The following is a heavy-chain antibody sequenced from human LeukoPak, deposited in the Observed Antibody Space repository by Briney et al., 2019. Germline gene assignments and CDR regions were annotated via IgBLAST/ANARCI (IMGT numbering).Heavy chain of an antibody. CDR3: ATYYDILSGYTFDY. V-gene: IGHV4-4*02. CDR1: GGPISRSNW. Sequence: SGTLSLTCTVSGGPISRSNWWSWVRQPPGKGLEWIGEIHDTGSTYYNPPLKSRVTMSLDKSKNQFSLNLNSVTAADTAVYYCATYYDILSGYTFDYWGQGTLVAVSS. J-gene: IGHJ4*02. CDR2: IHDTGST. D-gene: IGHD3-9*01.